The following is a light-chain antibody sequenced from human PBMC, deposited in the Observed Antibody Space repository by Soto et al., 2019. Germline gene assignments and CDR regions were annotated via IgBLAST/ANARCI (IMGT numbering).Light chain of an antibody. V-gene: IGLV3-1*01. CDR1: KLGDKY. CDR3: EAWDSSTAV. Sequence: SYELTQPPSVSVSPGQIASITCSGDKLGDKYACWYQQKPGQSPVLVIYQDNKRPSGIPERFSGSNSGNTATLTISGTQAMGEADYYCEAWDSSTAVFGGGTKVTVL. J-gene: IGLJ2*01. CDR2: QDN.